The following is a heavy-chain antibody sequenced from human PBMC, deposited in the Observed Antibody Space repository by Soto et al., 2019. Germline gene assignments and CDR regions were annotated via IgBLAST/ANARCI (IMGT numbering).Heavy chain of an antibody. CDR2: ISGNGRII. D-gene: IGHD4-17*01. Sequence: QVLLVESGGGLVKPGGSLRLSCATSGFICSDYYMHWIRQAPGKGLEWISYISGNGRIIQYADSAKGRFTISRDNAQNSLYLQMNSLRAEDTALYFCARDFDADSRTYFDYWGQGTLVTVSS. CDR3: ARDFDADSRTYFDY. V-gene: IGHV3-11*01. CDR1: GFICSDYY. J-gene: IGHJ4*02.